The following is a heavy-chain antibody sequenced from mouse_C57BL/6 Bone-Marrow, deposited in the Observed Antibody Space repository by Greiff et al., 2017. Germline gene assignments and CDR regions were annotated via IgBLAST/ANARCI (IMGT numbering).Heavy chain of an antibody. CDR1: GYTFTSYW. J-gene: IGHJ1*03. Sequence: VQLQQPGAELVKPGASVKMSCKASGYTFTSYWITWVKQRPGQGLEWIGDIYPGSGSTNYNEKFKGKATLTVDTSSSTAYMQLSSLTSEDSAVYYCASRYYWYFDVWGTGTTVTVSS. CDR2: IYPGSGST. V-gene: IGHV1-55*01. CDR3: ASRYYWYFDV.